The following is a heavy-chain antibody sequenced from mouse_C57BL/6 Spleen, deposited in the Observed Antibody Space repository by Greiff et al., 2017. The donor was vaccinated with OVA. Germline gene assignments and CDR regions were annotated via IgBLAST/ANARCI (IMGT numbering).Heavy chain of an antibody. V-gene: IGHV1-84*01. CDR3: ARGREYDDDAFTYFDY. D-gene: IGHD2-4*01. Sequence: VQLQQSGPELVKPGASVKISCKASGYTFTDYYINWVKQRPGQGLEWIGWIYPGSGNTKYNEKFKGKATLTVDTSSSPAYMQLSSLTSVEAAVYCCARGREYDDDAFTYFDYWGQGTTLTVAA. CDR1: GYTFTDYY. CDR2: IYPGSGNT. J-gene: IGHJ2*01.